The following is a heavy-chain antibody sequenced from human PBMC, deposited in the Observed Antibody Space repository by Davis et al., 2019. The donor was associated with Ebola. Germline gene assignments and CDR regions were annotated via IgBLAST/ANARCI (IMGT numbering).Heavy chain of an antibody. CDR1: GFTFSSYG. V-gene: IGHV3-48*01. Sequence: GESLKISCAASGFTFSSYGMNWVRQAPGKGLEWVSYISSSSSTIYYADSVKGRFTISRDNSKNTLYLQMNSLRAEDTAVYYCAKDRGGYCTGGVCPGGNGYFDLWGRGTLVTVSS. CDR2: ISSSSSTI. D-gene: IGHD2-8*02. J-gene: IGHJ2*01. CDR3: AKDRGGYCTGGVCPGGNGYFDL.